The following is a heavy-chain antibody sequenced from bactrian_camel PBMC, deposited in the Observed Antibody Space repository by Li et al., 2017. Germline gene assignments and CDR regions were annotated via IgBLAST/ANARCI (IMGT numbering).Heavy chain of an antibody. J-gene: IGHJ4*01. CDR2: INNDGKT. CDR1: GRKLNEPG. Sequence: HVQLVESGGVSVQAGGSLRLSCKVSGRKLNEPGMGWYRQAPGNECEWVSTINNDGKTYYANSVKGRFTISQDSARITAYLQMASLKPEDTAMYYCTKDRSYGTRNWVQSTRGQGTQVTVS. CDR3: TKDRSYGTRNWVQST. D-gene: IGHD3*01. V-gene: IGHV3S53*01.